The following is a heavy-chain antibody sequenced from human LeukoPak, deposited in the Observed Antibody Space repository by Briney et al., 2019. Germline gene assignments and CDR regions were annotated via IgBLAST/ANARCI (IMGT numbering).Heavy chain of an antibody. CDR3: ATSTFGGGYFYYYMDV. D-gene: IGHD3-16*01. V-gene: IGHV5-51*01. Sequence: GESLNITCRVSGYRYTNDWIGWVRQMPGKGLEWVGIIYPDDSDTRYSPSFEGQVTISADKSINTAYLQWSSLKASDTAMYYCATSTFGGGYFYYYMDVWGMGTSVTVSS. CDR2: IYPDDSDT. CDR1: GYRYTNDW. J-gene: IGHJ6*03.